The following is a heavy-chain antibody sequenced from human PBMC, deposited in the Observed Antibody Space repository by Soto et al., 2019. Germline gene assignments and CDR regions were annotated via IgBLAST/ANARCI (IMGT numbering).Heavy chain of an antibody. Sequence: PGGSLRLSCAASGFTFSSYGMHWVRQAPGKGLEWVAVISYDGSNKYYADSVKGRFTISRDNSKNTLYLQMNSLRAEDTAVYYCAKGQQWLPLTHFDYWGQGTLVTVSS. CDR1: GFTFSSYG. CDR3: AKGQQWLPLTHFDY. CDR2: ISYDGSNK. V-gene: IGHV3-30*18. D-gene: IGHD6-19*01. J-gene: IGHJ4*02.